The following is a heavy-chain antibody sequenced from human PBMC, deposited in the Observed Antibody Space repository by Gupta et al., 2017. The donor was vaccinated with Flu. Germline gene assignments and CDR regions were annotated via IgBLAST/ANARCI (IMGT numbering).Heavy chain of an antibody. CDR2: INPNSGGT. Sequence: QVQLVQSGAEVKKPGASVKVSCKASGYTFNGYYMHWVRQAPGQGLEWMGWINPNSGGTNYAQKFQGRVTMTRDTSISTAYMELSRLRSDDTAVYYCARDHSTVRDVIYYYYGMDVWGQGTTVTVSS. J-gene: IGHJ6*02. CDR1: GYTFNGYY. V-gene: IGHV1-2*02. D-gene: IGHD4-11*01. CDR3: ARDHSTVRDVIYYYYGMDV.